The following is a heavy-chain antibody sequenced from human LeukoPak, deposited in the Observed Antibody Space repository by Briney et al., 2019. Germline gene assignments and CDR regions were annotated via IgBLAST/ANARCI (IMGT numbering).Heavy chain of an antibody. CDR1: GFPFNDYA. D-gene: IGHD1-26*01. CDR3: ARGAKWAYYFDY. Sequence: PGGSLRLSCAASGFPFNDYAMQWVRQAPGKGLEWVSSISWNSVAIGYADSVKGRFTISRDNAKDTLYLHMNSLTAEDTAVYYCARGAKWAYYFDYWGQGTLVTVSS. J-gene: IGHJ4*02. CDR2: ISWNSVAI. V-gene: IGHV3-9*01.